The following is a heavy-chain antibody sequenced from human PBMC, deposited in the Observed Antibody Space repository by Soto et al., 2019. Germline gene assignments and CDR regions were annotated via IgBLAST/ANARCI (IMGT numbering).Heavy chain of an antibody. CDR3: ARGGVSTRTFDY. D-gene: IGHD3-3*01. CDR1: GYNFACYW. J-gene: IGHJ4*02. Sequence: PGESLKISCNGSGYNFACYWIAWVRQMPGKGLELMGIIYPSDSDTRYRPSFQGQVTIPADKSISSAYLQWSSLRASDTAMYYCARGGVSTRTFDYWGQGTPVTVSS. CDR2: IYPSDSDT. V-gene: IGHV5-51*01.